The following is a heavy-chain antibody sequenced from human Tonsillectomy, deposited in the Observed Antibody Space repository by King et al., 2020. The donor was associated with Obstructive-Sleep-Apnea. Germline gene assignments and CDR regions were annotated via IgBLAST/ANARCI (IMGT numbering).Heavy chain of an antibody. CDR3: GREGDIVVVPAANMDV. CDR1: GGSISSSSYY. CDR2: IYYSGST. V-gene: IGHV4-39*07. J-gene: IGHJ6*02. Sequence: LQLQESGPGLVKPSETLSLTCTVSGGSISSSSYYWGWIRQPPGKGLEWIGSIYYSGSTYYNPSLKSRVTISVDTSKNQLSLKLSSVTAADTAVYYCGREGDIVVVPAANMDVWGQGTTVTVSS. D-gene: IGHD2-2*01.